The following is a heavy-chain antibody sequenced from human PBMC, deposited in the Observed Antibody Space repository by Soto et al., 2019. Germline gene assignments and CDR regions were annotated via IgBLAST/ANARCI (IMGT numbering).Heavy chain of an antibody. D-gene: IGHD2-2*01. Sequence: QVQLVEYGGGVVQPGRSLRLSCAASGFTFSSYGMHWVRQAPGKGLEWVAVISYDGSNKYYADSVKGRFTISRDNSKNTLYLQMNSLIAEETAVYYCAKGGGYCSSTSCYGYYYYGMDVWGQGTTVTVSS. V-gene: IGHV3-30*18. CDR1: GFTFSSYG. CDR2: ISYDGSNK. CDR3: AKGGGYCSSTSCYGYYYYGMDV. J-gene: IGHJ6*02.